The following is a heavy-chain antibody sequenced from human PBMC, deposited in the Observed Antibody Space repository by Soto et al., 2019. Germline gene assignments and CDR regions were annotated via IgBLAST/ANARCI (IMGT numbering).Heavy chain of an antibody. CDR2: INAGNGNT. J-gene: IGHJ6*03. Sequence: ASVKVSCKACGYSFTSYAMHWVRQAPGQRLEWMGWINAGNGNTKYSQKFQGRVTITRDTSASTAYMELSSLRSEDTAVYYCARFIRGYYYMDVWGKGTTVTVSS. D-gene: IGHD3-10*01. V-gene: IGHV1-3*01. CDR3: ARFIRGYYYMDV. CDR1: GYSFTSYA.